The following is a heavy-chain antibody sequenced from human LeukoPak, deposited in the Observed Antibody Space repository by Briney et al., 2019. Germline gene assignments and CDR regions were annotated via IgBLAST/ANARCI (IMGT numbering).Heavy chain of an antibody. CDR1: GFTFSSYS. J-gene: IGHJ4*02. Sequence: GGSLRLSCAASGFTFSSYSMNWVRQAPGKGLEWVSSISSSSSYIYYADSVKGRFTISRDNAKNSLYLQMNSLRAEDTAVYCCARDDGSGSYVYFDYWGQGTLVTVSS. CDR2: ISSSSSYI. V-gene: IGHV3-21*01. D-gene: IGHD3-10*01. CDR3: ARDDGSGSYVYFDY.